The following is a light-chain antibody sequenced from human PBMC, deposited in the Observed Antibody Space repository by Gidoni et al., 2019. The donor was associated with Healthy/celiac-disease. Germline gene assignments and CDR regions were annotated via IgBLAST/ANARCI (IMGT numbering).Light chain of an antibody. CDR2: AAS. J-gene: IGKJ3*01. Sequence: DIKMTQSPSSLSASVGDRVTNTCRASQGISNYLAWYQQKPGKVPKLLIYAASTLQSGVPSRFSGSGSGTDFTLTISSLQPEDVATYYCQKYNSAVFTFGPGTKVDIK. CDR3: QKYNSAVFT. V-gene: IGKV1-27*01. CDR1: QGISNY.